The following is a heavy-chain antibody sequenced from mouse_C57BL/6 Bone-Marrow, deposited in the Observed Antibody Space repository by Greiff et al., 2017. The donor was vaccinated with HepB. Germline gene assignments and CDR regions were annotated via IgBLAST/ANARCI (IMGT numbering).Heavy chain of an antibody. Sequence: VQLKESGAELVRPGASVKLSCTASGFNIKDDYMHWVKQRPEQGLEWIGWIDPENGDTEYASKFQGKATITADTTSNTAYLQLSSLTSEDTAVYYCTTQFITTVVGLRYFDVWGTGTTVTVSS. CDR3: TTQFITTVVGLRYFDV. CDR1: GFNIKDDY. J-gene: IGHJ1*03. D-gene: IGHD1-1*01. V-gene: IGHV14-4*01. CDR2: IDPENGDT.